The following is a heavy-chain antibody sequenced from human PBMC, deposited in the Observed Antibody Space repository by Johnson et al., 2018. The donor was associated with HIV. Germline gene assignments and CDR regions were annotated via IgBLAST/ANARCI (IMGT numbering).Heavy chain of an antibody. CDR1: GFTVSRNY. CDR2: ISGSGFDT. J-gene: IGHJ3*02. Sequence: QVQLVESGGGVVQPGRSLRLSCAASGFTVSRNYMNWIRQAPGKGLEWISYISGSGFDTFYADSVKGRFTISRDNAKKSLYLQMSSLKAEDTAVYYCARAPYNWNAGLFGAFDMWGRGTKVTVSS. V-gene: IGHV3-11*04. D-gene: IGHD1-20*01. CDR3: ARAPYNWNAGLFGAFDM.